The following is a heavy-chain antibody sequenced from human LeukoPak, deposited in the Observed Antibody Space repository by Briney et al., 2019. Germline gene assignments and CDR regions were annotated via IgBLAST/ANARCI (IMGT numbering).Heavy chain of an antibody. CDR2: INHSGST. D-gene: IGHD2-2*01. J-gene: IGHJ6*03. CDR1: GGSFSGYY. CDR3: ARVVVPAAPSGYYYMDG. Sequence: SETLSLTCAVYGGSFSGYYWSWIRQPPGKGLEWVGEINHSGSTNYNPSLKSRVTISVDTSKNQFSLKLSSVTAADTAVYYCARVVVPAAPSGYYYMDGWGKGTTVTVSS. V-gene: IGHV4-34*01.